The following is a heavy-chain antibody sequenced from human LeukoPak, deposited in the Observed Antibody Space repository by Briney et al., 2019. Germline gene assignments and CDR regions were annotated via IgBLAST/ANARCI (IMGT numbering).Heavy chain of an antibody. Sequence: ASVKVSCKASGYTFTTYDINWVRQATGQGLQWMGWINPNSGNTGYAQKFQGRITITRNTSISTVYMELSSLRSEDTAVYYCARGPPTAQYSQHWGQGTLVTVSS. D-gene: IGHD1-1*01. CDR2: INPNSGNT. CDR1: GYTFTTYD. J-gene: IGHJ1*01. CDR3: ARGPPTAQYSQH. V-gene: IGHV1-8*03.